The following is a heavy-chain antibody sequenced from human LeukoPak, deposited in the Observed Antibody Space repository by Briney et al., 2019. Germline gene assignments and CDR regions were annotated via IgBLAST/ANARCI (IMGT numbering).Heavy chain of an antibody. D-gene: IGHD6-13*01. J-gene: IGHJ4*02. CDR1: GYTFTSYY. V-gene: IGHV1-46*01. CDR3: IAAAGTSDDY. CDR2: INPSGGST. Sequence: ASVKVSCKASGYTFTSYYMHWVRQAPGQGLEWMGIINPSGGSTSYAQKFQGRVTRTRDTSTSTVYMELSSLRSEDTAVYYCIAAAGTSDDYWGQGTLVTGSS.